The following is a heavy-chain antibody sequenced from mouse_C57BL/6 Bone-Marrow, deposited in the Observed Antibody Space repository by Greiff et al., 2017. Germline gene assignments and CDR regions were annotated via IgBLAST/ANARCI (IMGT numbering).Heavy chain of an antibody. CDR1: GFTFSDYG. CDR3: ARPMYY. J-gene: IGHJ4*01. V-gene: IGHV5-17*01. CDR2: ISSGSSTT. Sequence: EVQRVESGGGLVKPGGSLKLSCAASGFTFSDYGMNWVRQATGKGLEWVAYISSGSSTTCYADKVKGGCTISRDNAKNTLFLQMTSLRSEDTAMYYCARPMYYWGQGTSVTVSS.